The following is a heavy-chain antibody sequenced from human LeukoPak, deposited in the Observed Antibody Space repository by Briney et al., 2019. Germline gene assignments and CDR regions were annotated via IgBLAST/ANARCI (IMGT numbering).Heavy chain of an antibody. CDR2: IYPDDSDT. CDR1: GYSFTSNW. Sequence: GESLKISCKGSGYSFTSNWIGWVRQMPGKGPEWMGIIYPDDSDTRYSPSFQGQVSISADKSISTAYLQWSRLKASDSAMYYCAKTTRGHYNSGWYVEYWGQGTLVTVSS. CDR3: AKTTRGHYNSGWYVEY. V-gene: IGHV5-51*01. D-gene: IGHD6-19*01. J-gene: IGHJ4*02.